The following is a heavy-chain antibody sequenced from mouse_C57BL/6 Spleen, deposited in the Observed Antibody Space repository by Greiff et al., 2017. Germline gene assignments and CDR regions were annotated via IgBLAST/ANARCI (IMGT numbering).Heavy chain of an antibody. CDR3: AREGLPYYSNYGGYFDV. Sequence: EVQLQQSGPELVKPGASVKIPCKASGYTFTDYNMDWVKQSHGKSLEWIGDINPNNGGTIYNQKFKGQATLTVDKSSSTAYMALRSLTSEDTAVYYCAREGLPYYSNYGGYFDVWGTGTTVTVSS. V-gene: IGHV1-18*01. CDR2: INPNNGGT. J-gene: IGHJ1*03. D-gene: IGHD2-5*01. CDR1: GYTFTDYN.